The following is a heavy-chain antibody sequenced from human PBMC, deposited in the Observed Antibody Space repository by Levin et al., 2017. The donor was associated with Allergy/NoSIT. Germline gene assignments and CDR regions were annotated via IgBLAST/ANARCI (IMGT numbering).Heavy chain of an antibody. CDR3: ARLGDYGVRFFDY. CDR1: GFTFSSYW. J-gene: IGHJ4*02. V-gene: IGHV3-7*01. Sequence: TGGSRRLSCVASGFTFSSYWMSWVRQAPGKGLEWVANIKQDGSEKYYVDSVKGRFTISRDNAKNSLYLQMNSLRAEDTAVFYCARLGDYGVRFFDYWGQGTLVTVSS. CDR2: IKQDGSEK. D-gene: IGHD2-21*01.